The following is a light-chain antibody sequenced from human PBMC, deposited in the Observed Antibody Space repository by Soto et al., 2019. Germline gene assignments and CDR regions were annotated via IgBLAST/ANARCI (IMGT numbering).Light chain of an antibody. CDR1: SSNIGSNT. CDR3: ATWDDSLNGWV. Sequence: QLVLTQPPSASGTPGQRVTISCSGSSSNIGSNTVNWYQQFPGTAPKLLIYSNNQRPSGVPDRFSGSKSGTSASLAISGLQSDDEADYYCATWDDSLNGWVFGGGTKLTVL. CDR2: SNN. V-gene: IGLV1-44*01. J-gene: IGLJ3*02.